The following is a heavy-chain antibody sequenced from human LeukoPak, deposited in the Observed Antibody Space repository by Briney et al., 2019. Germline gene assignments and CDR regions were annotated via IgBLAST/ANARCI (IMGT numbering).Heavy chain of an antibody. V-gene: IGHV3-20*04. D-gene: IGHD2-15*01. Sequence: PGGSLRLSCVASGFTFDDYGLSWVRQAPGKGLEWVSGIKWNGGSTGYADSVKGRFTISRDNAKNSLYLQMNSLSAEDTALYYCARDGGDCSGDSCYVDYWGQGTQVTVSS. J-gene: IGHJ4*02. CDR2: IKWNGGST. CDR3: ARDGGDCSGDSCYVDY. CDR1: GFTFDDYG.